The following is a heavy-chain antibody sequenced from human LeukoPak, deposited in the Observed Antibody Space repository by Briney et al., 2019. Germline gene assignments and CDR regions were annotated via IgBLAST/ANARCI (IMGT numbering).Heavy chain of an antibody. D-gene: IGHD4-17*01. Sequence: PGGSLRLSCAASGFTFSSYAMHWVRQAPGKGLEWVAVISYDGSNKYYADSVKGRFTISRDNAQNALYLQMNSLKVEDTAIYYCARGDYGAFYGMDVWGPGTTVTVSS. CDR1: GFTFSSYA. J-gene: IGHJ6*02. V-gene: IGHV3-30-3*01. CDR2: ISYDGSNK. CDR3: ARGDYGAFYGMDV.